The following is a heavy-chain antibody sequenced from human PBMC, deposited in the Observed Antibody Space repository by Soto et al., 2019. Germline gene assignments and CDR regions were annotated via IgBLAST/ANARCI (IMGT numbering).Heavy chain of an antibody. CDR2: ISSSSSTI. J-gene: IGHJ4*02. CDR3: AIHSPNYDILTGYSHAAY. Sequence: GGSLRLSCAASGFIFRDWFMSWIRQAPGKGLEWVSYISSSSSTIYYADSVKGRFTISRDNAKNSLYLQMNSLRDEDTAVYYCAIHSPNYDILTGYSHAAYWGQGTLVTVSS. V-gene: IGHV3-11*04. D-gene: IGHD3-9*01. CDR1: GFIFRDWF.